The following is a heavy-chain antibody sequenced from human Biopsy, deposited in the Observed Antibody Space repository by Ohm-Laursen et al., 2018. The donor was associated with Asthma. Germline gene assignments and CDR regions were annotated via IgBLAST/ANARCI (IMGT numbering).Heavy chain of an antibody. CDR1: GFTFSNYG. D-gene: IGHD1-26*01. J-gene: IGHJ4*02. CDR2: ISFDGSNK. CDR3: AKDVFPGWELRRGPDY. V-gene: IGHV3-30*18. Sequence: SLRLSCTASGFTFSNYGMHWVRQAPGKGLDWVAVISFDGSNKNYADSVKGRFTISRDNSRNTLHLQMNSLRAEDTAAYYCAKDVFPGWELRRGPDYWGQGTLVTVSS.